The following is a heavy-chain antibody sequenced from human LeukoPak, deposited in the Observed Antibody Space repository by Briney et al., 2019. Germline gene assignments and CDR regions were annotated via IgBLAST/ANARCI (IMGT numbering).Heavy chain of an antibody. CDR1: GFTFSSYA. V-gene: IGHV3-30*01. Sequence: PGRSLRLSCAASGFTFSSYAMHWVRQAPGKGLEWVAVISYDGSNKYYADSVKGRFTISRDNSKNTLYLQMNSLRAEDTAVYYCARDSDIAARTDTFDYWGQGTPVTVSS. CDR3: ARDSDIAARTDTFDY. D-gene: IGHD6-6*01. J-gene: IGHJ4*02. CDR2: ISYDGSNK.